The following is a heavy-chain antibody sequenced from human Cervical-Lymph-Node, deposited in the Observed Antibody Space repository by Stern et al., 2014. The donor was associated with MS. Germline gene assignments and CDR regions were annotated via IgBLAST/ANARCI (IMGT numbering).Heavy chain of an antibody. D-gene: IGHD2/OR15-2a*01. CDR1: GGTFSSYA. V-gene: IGHV1-69*01. J-gene: IGHJ6*02. CDR2: FIPVFGTR. Sequence: VQLVESRAEVKRPGSSVKVSCKASGGTFSSYAISWVRHAPGQGLEWMGGFIPVFGTRNYAQKFQDRVTISADESTSTAYMELSSLRSDDTAIYYCARDQAKLVSDGMDVWGQGTTVTVSS. CDR3: ARDQAKLVSDGMDV.